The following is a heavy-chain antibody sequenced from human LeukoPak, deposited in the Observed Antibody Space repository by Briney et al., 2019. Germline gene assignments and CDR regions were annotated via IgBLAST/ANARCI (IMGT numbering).Heavy chain of an antibody. CDR2: IRYDGSNK. V-gene: IGHV3-30*02. CDR1: GFTFSSYG. D-gene: IGHD6-13*01. CDR3: AKTRPIAAAGYFDY. J-gene: IGHJ4*02. Sequence: GGSLRLSCAASGFTFSSYGMHWVRQAPGKGLEWVAFIRYDGSNKYYADSVKGRFTISRDNSKNTLYLQMNSLRAEDTAVYYCAKTRPIAAAGYFDYWGQGTLVTVSS.